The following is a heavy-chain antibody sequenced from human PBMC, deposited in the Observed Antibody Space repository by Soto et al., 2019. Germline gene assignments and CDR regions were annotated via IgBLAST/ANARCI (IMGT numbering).Heavy chain of an antibody. CDR3: PRGHEYAVRSHAFDV. CDR1: GGTFRTES. Sequence: QVHLVQSGAEVKKPGSSVKVSCKYSGGTFRTESINWVRQAPGQGLEWMGGILPFFGTADYAPRFQGRVTTTCNGATPSALSQLHSLTSHVPLLYFFPRGHEYAVRSHAFDVCVHGTIVCVSS. CDR2: ILPFFGTA. V-gene: IGHV1-69*13. J-gene: IGHJ3*01. D-gene: IGHD3-10*02.